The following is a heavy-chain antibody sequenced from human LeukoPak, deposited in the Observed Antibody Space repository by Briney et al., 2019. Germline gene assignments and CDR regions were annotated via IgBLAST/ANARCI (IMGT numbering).Heavy chain of an antibody. Sequence: GGSLRLYCTASGFTCGDYLMSWFPKAPGKGREWIGFISGGTTEYAASVKGRFTISRDDSTSIAYLQMNSLTTEDTAVYYCSRGSGWLSVYWGQGTLVTVSS. CDR1: GFTCGDYL. CDR3: SRGSGWLSVY. CDR2: ISGGTT. J-gene: IGHJ4*02. D-gene: IGHD6-19*01. V-gene: IGHV3-49*03.